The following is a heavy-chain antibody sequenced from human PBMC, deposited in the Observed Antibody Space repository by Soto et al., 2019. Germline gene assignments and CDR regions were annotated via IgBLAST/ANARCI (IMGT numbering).Heavy chain of an antibody. CDR2: IYNSGNT. Sequence: SETLSLTCAVSGGSISSGFYSWSWIRQPPGQGLEWIGYIYNSGNTYYNPSLMSRVTISVDRSQNHFSLKLTSVTAADTAVYYCARGFWSGYYYYGMDVWGQGTTVTVSS. CDR3: ARGFWSGYYYYGMDV. CDR1: GGSISSGFYS. J-gene: IGHJ6*02. D-gene: IGHD3-3*01. V-gene: IGHV4-30-2*01.